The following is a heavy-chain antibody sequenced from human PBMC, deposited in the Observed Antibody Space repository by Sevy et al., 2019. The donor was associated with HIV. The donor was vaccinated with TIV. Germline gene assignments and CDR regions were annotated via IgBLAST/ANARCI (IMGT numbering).Heavy chain of an antibody. CDR2: INTVGDT. J-gene: IGHJ4*02. CDR3: ARGALSGSYGGPLDY. D-gene: IGHD1-26*01. CDR1: GFTFSIYD. V-gene: IGHV3-13*01. Sequence: GGSLRLSCAASGFTFSIYDMHWVRQATGKGLEWASAINTVGDTYYPGSVKGRFTISRENAKNSLYLQMNSLRAGDTAVYYCARGALSGSYGGPLDYWGQGTLVTVSS.